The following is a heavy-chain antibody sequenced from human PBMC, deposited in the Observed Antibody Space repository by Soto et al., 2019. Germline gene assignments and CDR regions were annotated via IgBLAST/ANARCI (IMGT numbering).Heavy chain of an antibody. V-gene: IGHV6-1*01. CDR1: GDSVSSNSAA. Sequence: PSQTLSLTCAISGDSVSSNSAAWNWIRQSPSRGLEWLGRTYYRSKWYNDYAVSVKSRITINPDTSKNQFSLQLNSVTPEDTAVYYCAREGITMVRGVITRHYYYYGMDVWGQGTTVTVSS. J-gene: IGHJ6*02. CDR3: AREGITMVRGVITRHYYYYGMDV. CDR2: TYYRSKWYN. D-gene: IGHD3-10*01.